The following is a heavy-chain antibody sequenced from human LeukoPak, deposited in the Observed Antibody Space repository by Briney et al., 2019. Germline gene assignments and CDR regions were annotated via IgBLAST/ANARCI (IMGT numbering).Heavy chain of an antibody. CDR2: INTDGSST. CDR3: TRGGSSTYFDY. CDR1: GFTFSSHW. Sequence: GGSLRLSCAASGFTFSSHWMHWVRHAPGKGLVWVSRINTDGSSTSYADSVKGRFTISRDNAKNTLYLQMNSLRAEDTAVYYCTRGGSSTYFDYWGQGTLVTVSS. V-gene: IGHV3-74*01. D-gene: IGHD6-6*01. J-gene: IGHJ4*02.